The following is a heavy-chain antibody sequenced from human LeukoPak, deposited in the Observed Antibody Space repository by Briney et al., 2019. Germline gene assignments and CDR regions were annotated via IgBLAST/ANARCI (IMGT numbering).Heavy chain of an antibody. CDR2: INPSGGST. Sequence: ASVTVSFTSSGYTLIIYFIHWVRQAPGQGLEWMGIINPSGGSTRYAQKFQGRVTMTRDTSTSTVYMEMSSLRSEDTAVYYCARSGGDAIRPFDYWGQGTLVTVSS. J-gene: IGHJ4*02. V-gene: IGHV1-46*01. CDR1: GYTLIIYF. D-gene: IGHD2-21*02. CDR3: ARSGGDAIRPFDY.